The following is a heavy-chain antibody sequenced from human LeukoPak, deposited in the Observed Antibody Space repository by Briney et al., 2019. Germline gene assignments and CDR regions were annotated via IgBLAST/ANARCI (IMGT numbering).Heavy chain of an antibody. V-gene: IGHV4-39*01. CDR2: VYESGST. Sequence: SETLSLTFTVSGGAINSSSYYLGWIRQPPGKGLEWIGSVYESGSTHYNPSLKSRVTISVDTSKKQFSLKLSSVTAADTAVYYSARHHISGWLQSAFDIWGQGTMVTVSA. CDR3: ARHHISGWLQSAFDI. J-gene: IGHJ3*02. D-gene: IGHD5-24*01. CDR1: GGAINSSSYY.